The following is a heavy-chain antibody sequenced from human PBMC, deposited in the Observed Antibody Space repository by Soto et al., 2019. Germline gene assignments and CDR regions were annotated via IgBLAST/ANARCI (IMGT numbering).Heavy chain of an antibody. CDR3: ARDHIYYDSRWYYDY. D-gene: IGHD3-22*01. V-gene: IGHV4-31*03. J-gene: IGHJ4*02. CDR2: IYYSGST. CDR1: GGSISSGGYY. Sequence: SETLSLTCTVSGGSISSGGYYWSWIRQHPGKGLEWIGYIYYSGSTYYNPSLKSRVTISVDTSKNQFSLKLSSVTAADTAVYYCARDHIYYDSRWYYDYWGQGTLVTVSS.